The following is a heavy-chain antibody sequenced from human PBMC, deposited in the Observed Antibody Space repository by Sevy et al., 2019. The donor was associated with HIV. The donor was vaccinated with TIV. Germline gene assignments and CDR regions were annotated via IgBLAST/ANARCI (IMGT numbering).Heavy chain of an antibody. D-gene: IGHD1-20*01. CDR1: GGTFSSYA. V-gene: IGHV1-69*13. CDR3: ARGITGTTAPYGMDV. Sequence: ASVKVSCKASGGTFSSYAISWVRQAPGQGLEWMGGIIPIFGTANYAQKFQGRVTITADEFTSTAYMELSSLRSEDTAVYYCARGITGTTAPYGMDVWGQGTTVTVSS. J-gene: IGHJ6*02. CDR2: IIPIFGTA.